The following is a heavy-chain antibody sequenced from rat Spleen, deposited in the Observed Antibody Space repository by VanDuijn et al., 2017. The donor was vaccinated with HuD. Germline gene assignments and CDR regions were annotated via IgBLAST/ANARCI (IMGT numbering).Heavy chain of an antibody. CDR2: IWSNGGT. J-gene: IGHJ2*01. Sequence: QVQLKESGPGLVQPSKTLSLTCTVSGFSLSNYGVIWVRQPPGKGLEWMGVIWSNGGTDYNSAIKSRLSISRDTSKSQVILKMNSLQTEDTAIYFCTIHPRYWGQGLMVTVSS. V-gene: IGHV2-13*01. D-gene: IGHD3-1*01. CDR3: TIHPRY. CDR1: GFSLSNYG.